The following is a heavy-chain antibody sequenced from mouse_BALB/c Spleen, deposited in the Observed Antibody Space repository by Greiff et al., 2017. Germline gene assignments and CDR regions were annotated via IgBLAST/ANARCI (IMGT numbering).Heavy chain of an antibody. CDR3: ARDIGNGYDVGYFDV. V-gene: IGHV7-3*02. J-gene: IGHJ1*01. CDR1: GFTFTDYY. D-gene: IGHD2-2*01. CDR2: IRNKANGYTT. Sequence: EVKLMESGGGWVQPGGSLRLSCATSGFTFTDYYMSWVRQPPGKALEWLGFIRNKANGYTTEYSASVKGRFTISRDNSQSILYLQMNTLRAEDSATYYCARDIGNGYDVGYFDVWGAGTTVTVSS.